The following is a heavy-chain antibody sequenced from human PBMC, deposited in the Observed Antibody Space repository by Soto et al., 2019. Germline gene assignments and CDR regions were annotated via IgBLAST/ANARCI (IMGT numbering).Heavy chain of an antibody. V-gene: IGHV3-23*01. J-gene: IGHJ6*02. CDR1: GFTFSSYA. CDR2: ISGSGGST. Sequence: GGSLRLSCAASGFTFSSYAMSWVRQAPGKGLEWVSAISGSGGSTYYADSVKGRFTISRDNSKNTLYLQMNSLRAEDTAVYYCAEGGGSYYYYYYGMDVWGQGTTVTVSS. CDR3: AEGGGSYYYYYYGMDV. D-gene: IGHD1-26*01.